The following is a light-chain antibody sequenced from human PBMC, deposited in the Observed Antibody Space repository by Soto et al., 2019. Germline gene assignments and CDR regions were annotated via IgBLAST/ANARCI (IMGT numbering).Light chain of an antibody. CDR1: QTLRRTY. CDR2: GAS. J-gene: IGKJ2*01. CDR3: HQYDNAPQT. V-gene: IGKV3-20*01. Sequence: EIVLMQSPGTLSLSPGERATLSCRASQTLRRTYIAWYQQKPGQAPRVLIYGASKRATGIPDRFSGSGSGTDFSLTIRRLEPEDFAVYYSHQYDNAPQTYGKETKVEIK.